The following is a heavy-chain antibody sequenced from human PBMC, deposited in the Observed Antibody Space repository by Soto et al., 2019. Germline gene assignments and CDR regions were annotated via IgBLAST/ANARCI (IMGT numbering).Heavy chain of an antibody. D-gene: IGHD2-8*01. CDR3: ARDLGVERATCGNEWFDP. Sequence: ASLKVSCKASGGTFSSYAISWVRQAPVQGLEWMGGIIPIFGTANYAQKFQGTVTITADESTRTAYMELSSLRSEDTAVYYCARDLGVERATCGNEWFDPWG. CDR1: GGTFSSYA. J-gene: IGHJ5*02. CDR2: IIPIFGTA. V-gene: IGHV1-69*13.